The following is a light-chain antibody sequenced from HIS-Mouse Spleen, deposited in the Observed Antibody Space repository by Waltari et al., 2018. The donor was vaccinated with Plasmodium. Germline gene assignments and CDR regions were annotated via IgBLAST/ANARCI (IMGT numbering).Light chain of an antibody. J-gene: IGKJ2*01. Sequence: ASVGDRVTITCRASQSISSWLAWYQQKPGKAPKLLIYKASSLESGVPSRFSGSGSGTEFTLTISSLQPDDFATYYCQQYNSYSYTFGQGTKLEIK. CDR1: QSISSW. CDR3: QQYNSYSYT. CDR2: KAS. V-gene: IGKV1-5*03.